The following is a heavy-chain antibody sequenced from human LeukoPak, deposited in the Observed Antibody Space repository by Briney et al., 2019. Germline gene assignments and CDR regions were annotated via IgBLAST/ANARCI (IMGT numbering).Heavy chain of an antibody. CDR1: GFTFSSYS. J-gene: IGHJ4*02. CDR2: ISSTSSAM. D-gene: IGHD2-2*01. V-gene: IGHV3-21*01. CDR3: ARDWPSCSSINCYFDF. Sequence: PGGSLRLSCAVSGFTFSSYSMNWVRQAPGKGLEWVSYISSTSSAMYYADSVKGRFTISRDNAKNSLYLQMNSLRAEDAAIYYCARDWPSCSSINCYFDFWGQGTLVTVSS.